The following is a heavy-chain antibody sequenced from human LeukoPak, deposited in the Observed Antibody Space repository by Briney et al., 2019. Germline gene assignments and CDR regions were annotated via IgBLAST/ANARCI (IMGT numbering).Heavy chain of an antibody. V-gene: IGHV3-21*01. CDR1: GFTFSSYS. CDR3: ARDRGRNKWNYGPTDAFDI. D-gene: IGHD1-7*01. J-gene: IGHJ3*02. CDR2: ISSSSSYI. Sequence: KAGGSLRLSCAASGFTFSSYSMNWVRQAPGKGLEWVSSISSSSSYIYYADSVKGRFTISRDNSKNTLYLQMNSLRAEDTAVYYCARDRGRNKWNYGPTDAFDIWGQGAVVTVSS.